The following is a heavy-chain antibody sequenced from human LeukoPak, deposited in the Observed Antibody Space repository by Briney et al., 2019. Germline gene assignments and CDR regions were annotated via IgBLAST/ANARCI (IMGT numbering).Heavy chain of an antibody. J-gene: IGHJ4*02. CDR1: GFTFSSYG. V-gene: IGHV3-23*01. Sequence: GGSLRLSCAASGFTFSSYGMSWVRQAPGKGLEWVSTISSSGSNTYYADSVKGRFTISRDNSKNTLYLQMNSPRAEDTAIYYCAHFYGDSPYFFDYWGQGTLVTVSS. CDR3: AHFYGDSPYFFDY. CDR2: ISSSGSNT. D-gene: IGHD4-17*01.